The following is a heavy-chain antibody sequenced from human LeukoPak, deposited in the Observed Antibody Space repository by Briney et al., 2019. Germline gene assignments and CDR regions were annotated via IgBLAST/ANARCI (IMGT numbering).Heavy chain of an antibody. CDR3: ARLGVAGDPSSAEYFQH. Sequence: GASVKVSCKASGYTFTSYAISWVRQAPGQGLDWMGWISLYNPKTNYAQKFQGRVTMTTDTSTSTAYMELRSLRSDDTAVYYCARLGVAGDPSSAEYFQHWGQGTLHTVSS. V-gene: IGHV1-18*01. D-gene: IGHD6-19*01. CDR1: GYTFTSYA. J-gene: IGHJ1*01. CDR2: ISLYNPKT.